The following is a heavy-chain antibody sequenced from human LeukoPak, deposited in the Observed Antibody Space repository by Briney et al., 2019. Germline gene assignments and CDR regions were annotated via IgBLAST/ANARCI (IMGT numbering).Heavy chain of an antibody. J-gene: IGHJ3*02. V-gene: IGHV1-8*03. D-gene: IGHD3-3*01. CDR2: MDPNSGNT. Sequence: GASVKVSCKASGYPFTSYDINWVRQATGQGLEWMGWMDPNSGNTGYAQKFQGRVIITRNTSISTAYMELSSLRSEDTAVYYCATRSGVVPSLGAFDIWGQGTMVTVSS. CDR1: GYPFTSYD. CDR3: ATRSGVVPSLGAFDI.